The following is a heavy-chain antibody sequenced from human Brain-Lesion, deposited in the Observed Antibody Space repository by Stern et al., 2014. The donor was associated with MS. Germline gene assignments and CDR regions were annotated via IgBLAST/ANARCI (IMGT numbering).Heavy chain of an antibody. Sequence: QLQLQESGPGLVKPSETLSLTCTVAGGSVSSTSYAWAWIRQPPGKGLEWIGTIYYSGNTHYSPSLKRRLTIPLDTPKNQSPRQLGFGTAADTAVYYCAGEEDIRYCSGGSCTGNWFDPWGQGTLVTVSS. J-gene: IGHJ5*02. CDR2: IYYSGNT. D-gene: IGHD2-15*01. CDR3: AGEEDIRYCSGGSCTGNWFDP. V-gene: IGHV4-39*01. CDR1: GGSVSSTSYA.